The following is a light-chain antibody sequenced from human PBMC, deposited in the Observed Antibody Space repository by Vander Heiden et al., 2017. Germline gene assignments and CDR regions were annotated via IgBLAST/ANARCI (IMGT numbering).Light chain of an antibody. J-gene: IGLJ2*01. CDR3: QSADSSGTYTV. CDR2: KDS. V-gene: IGLV3-25*03. CDR1: ALPKQY. Sequence: SYELTQPPSVSVSPGQTARITCSGDALPKQYAYWYQQKPGQAPVLVIYKDSERPSGIPERFSGSSSGTTVTLTISGVQAEDEADYYCQSADSSGTYTVFGGGTKLTAL.